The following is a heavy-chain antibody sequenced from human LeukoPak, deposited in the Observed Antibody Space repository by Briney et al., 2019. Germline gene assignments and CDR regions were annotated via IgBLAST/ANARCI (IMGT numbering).Heavy chain of an antibody. CDR3: TSLPCTARARNWFDP. J-gene: IGHJ5*02. V-gene: IGHV4-39*02. CDR2: IHYTANI. Sequence: SETLSLTCNVSGGSLTDTSNLWAWVRQPPGGGLEWIGRIHYTANITSNRSVKVRVTISADPARNDFALGLTSVTAADTAEHYSTSLPCTARARNWFDPWGQGTQVTVSS. D-gene: IGHD1-1*01. CDR1: GGSLTDTSNL.